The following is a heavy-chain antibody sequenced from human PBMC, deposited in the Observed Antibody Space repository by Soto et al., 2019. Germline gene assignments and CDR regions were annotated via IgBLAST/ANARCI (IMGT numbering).Heavy chain of an antibody. D-gene: IGHD3-9*01. V-gene: IGHV3-23*01. CDR1: GFTFSDYV. CDR3: ARDRSTYFGLDV. Sequence: EVQLLESGGDLVQPGGSLRLSCVASGFTFSDYVMSWVRQVPGKGLEWVSSISDGGERTDYRDSVRGRFTISRDNARFTLHLQMNSLRVDDTAIYFCARDRSTYFGLDVWGQGTTVTVSS. J-gene: IGHJ6*02. CDR2: ISDGGERT.